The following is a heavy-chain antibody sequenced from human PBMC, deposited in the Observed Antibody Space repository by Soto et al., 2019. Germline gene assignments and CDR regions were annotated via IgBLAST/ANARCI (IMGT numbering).Heavy chain of an antibody. V-gene: IGHV5-51*01. D-gene: IGHD7-27*01. J-gene: IGHJ3*02. CDR2: IYPVDSDA. CDR3: ATTANWGSGDPFDM. Sequence: PGEALKISCKGSESIFTNYWIGWVRQFPGRGLEWMALIYPVDSDARYSPSFQGQVTISADKSIRTAYLQWNSLKASDSAIYYCATTANWGSGDPFDMWGQGTMVTVSS. CDR1: ESIFTNYW.